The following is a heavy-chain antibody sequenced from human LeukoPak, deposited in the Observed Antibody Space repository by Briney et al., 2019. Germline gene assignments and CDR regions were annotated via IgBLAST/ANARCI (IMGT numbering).Heavy chain of an antibody. V-gene: IGHV3-72*01. J-gene: IGHJ3*02. Sequence: QAGGSLRLSCAASGFTFSDHYMDWVRQAPGKGLEWVGRTRNKANSYTTEYAASVKGRFTISRDDSKNSLYLQMNSLKTEDTAVYYCVAFGGVIVHDAFDIWGQGTMVTVSS. D-gene: IGHD3-16*02. CDR1: GFTFSDHY. CDR2: TRNKANSYTT. CDR3: VAFGGVIVHDAFDI.